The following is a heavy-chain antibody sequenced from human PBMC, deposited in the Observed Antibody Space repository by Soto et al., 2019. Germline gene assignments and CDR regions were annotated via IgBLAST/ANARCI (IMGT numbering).Heavy chain of an antibody. V-gene: IGHV3-30*18. CDR1: RFSFSNCG. D-gene: IGHD2-15*01. CDR3: VKGSEVARQELDY. Sequence: QVQLVESGGGVVQPGRSLRLSCAASRFSFSNCGMHWVRQAPGKGLEWVAAISSDGSDKYYSESVKGRFTISRDNSKNTLFLQMNSLGVEDTAVYYCVKGSEVARQELDYWGQGTLVTVSS. CDR2: ISSDGSDK. J-gene: IGHJ4*02.